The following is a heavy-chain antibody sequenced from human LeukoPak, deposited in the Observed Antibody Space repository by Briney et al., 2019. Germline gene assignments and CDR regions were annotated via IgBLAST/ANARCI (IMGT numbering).Heavy chain of an antibody. Sequence: SVKVSCKASGYTFTSYDINWVRQAPGQGLEWMGGIIPIFGTANYAQKFQGRVTITADESTSTAYMELRSLRSEDTAVYYCARALRDSSPYNWFDPWGQGTLVTVSS. D-gene: IGHD6-6*01. V-gene: IGHV1-69*13. CDR2: IIPIFGTA. CDR3: ARALRDSSPYNWFDP. CDR1: GYTFTSYD. J-gene: IGHJ5*02.